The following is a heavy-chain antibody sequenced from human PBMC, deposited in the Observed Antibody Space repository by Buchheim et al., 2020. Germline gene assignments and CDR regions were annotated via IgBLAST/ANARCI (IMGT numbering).Heavy chain of an antibody. J-gene: IGHJ6*02. Sequence: VHLVESGGGLVQPGGFLRLSCAASGFVFSDYWMSWVRQAPGKGLEWVANIKRDGSEKNYVDSVRGRFTISRDNAKNSLYLQMNSLRADDTAVYYCVRDYGYYYAMDVWGQGTT. V-gene: IGHV3-7*01. CDR3: VRDYGYYYAMDV. D-gene: IGHD4-17*01. CDR2: IKRDGSEK. CDR1: GFVFSDYW.